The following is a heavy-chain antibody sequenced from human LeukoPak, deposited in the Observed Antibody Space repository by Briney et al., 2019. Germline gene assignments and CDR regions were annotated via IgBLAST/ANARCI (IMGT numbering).Heavy chain of an antibody. CDR3: AKDLQPQAVAGYGGYFDY. J-gene: IGHJ4*02. V-gene: IGHV3-23*01. CDR1: GFTFSDYY. CDR2: ISGSGGST. Sequence: PGGSLRLSCAASGFTFSDYYMSWIRQAPGKGLEWVSAISGSGGSTYYADSVKGRFTISRDNSKNTLYLQMNSLRAEDTAVYYCAKDLQPQAVAGYGGYFDYWGQGTLVTVSS. D-gene: IGHD6-19*01.